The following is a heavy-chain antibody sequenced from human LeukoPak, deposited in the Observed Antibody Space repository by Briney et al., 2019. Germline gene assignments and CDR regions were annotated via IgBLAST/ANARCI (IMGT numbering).Heavy chain of an antibody. CDR1: GGSISSSSYY. Sequence: SETLSLTCTVSGGSISSSSYYWGRIRQPPGKGLELIGSIYYSGSTYYNPSLKSRVTISVDTSKNQFSLKLSSVTAADTAVYYCARQLGYCSSTSCYADKVDYWGQGTLVTVSS. CDR3: ARQLGYCSSTSCYADKVDY. CDR2: IYYSGST. V-gene: IGHV4-39*01. D-gene: IGHD2-2*01. J-gene: IGHJ4*02.